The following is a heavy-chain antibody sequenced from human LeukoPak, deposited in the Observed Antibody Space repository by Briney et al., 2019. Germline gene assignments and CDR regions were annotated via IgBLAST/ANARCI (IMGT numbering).Heavy chain of an antibody. D-gene: IGHD2-15*01. V-gene: IGHV3-30-3*01. J-gene: IGHJ5*02. CDR3: ARDSGFLPYNWFDT. CDR2: ITYDGSDK. CDR1: GFSFSTFA. Sequence: QSGGSLRLSCAASGFSFSTFAMDWVRKAPGEGLEWVAVITYDGSDKYYADSVKGRFSISRDNSKNTLYLQMNSLRAEDTAVYYCARDSGFLPYNWFDTWGQGTLVTVSS.